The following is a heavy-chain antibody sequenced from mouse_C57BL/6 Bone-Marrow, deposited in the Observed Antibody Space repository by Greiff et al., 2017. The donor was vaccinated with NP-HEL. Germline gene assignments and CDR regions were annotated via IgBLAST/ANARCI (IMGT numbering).Heavy chain of an antibody. CDR3: ARSSPQYYYRFFDY. V-gene: IGHV7-3*01. J-gene: IGHJ2*01. CDR2: IRNKANGYTT. D-gene: IGHD1-1*01. CDR1: GFTFTDYY. Sequence: EVHLVESGGGLVQPGGSLSLSCAASGFTFTDYYMSWVRQPPGKALEWLGFIRNKANGYTTEYSASVKGRFTISRDNSQSILYLQMNALRAEDSATYYCARSSPQYYYRFFDYWGQGTTLTVSS.